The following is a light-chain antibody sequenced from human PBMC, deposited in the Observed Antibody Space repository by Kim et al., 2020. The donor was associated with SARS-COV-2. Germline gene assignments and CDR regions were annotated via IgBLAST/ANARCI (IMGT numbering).Light chain of an antibody. V-gene: IGKV2-28*01. Sequence: IVMTQSPLSLPVTPGEPASISCRSSESLLHSNGKTYLDWYLKKPGQSPRLLIYLGSNRASGVPDRFSGSGSGTDFTLKISRVEAEDVGVYYCMQALHTRTFGQGTKLEI. CDR1: ESLLHSNGKTY. J-gene: IGKJ2*02. CDR3: MQALHTRT. CDR2: LGS.